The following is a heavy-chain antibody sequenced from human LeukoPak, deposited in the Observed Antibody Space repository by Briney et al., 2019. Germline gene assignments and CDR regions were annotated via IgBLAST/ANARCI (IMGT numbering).Heavy chain of an antibody. CDR1: GGSISSGDYY. D-gene: IGHD3-22*01. CDR3: ARVYDSSGYSPFTAYFDY. Sequence: SETLSLTCTVSGGSISSGDYYWSWIRQHPGKGLEWVGYIYYSGSTYYNPSLKSRITISIDTSKNQFSLKLNSVTAADTAVYYCARVYDSSGYSPFTAYFDYWGQGTLVTVSS. V-gene: IGHV4-31*03. J-gene: IGHJ4*02. CDR2: IYYSGST.